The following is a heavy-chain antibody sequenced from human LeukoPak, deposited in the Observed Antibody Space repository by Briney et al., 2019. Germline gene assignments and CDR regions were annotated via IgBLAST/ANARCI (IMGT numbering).Heavy chain of an antibody. CDR2: IIPIFGTA. D-gene: IGHD2-2*01. CDR1: GGTFSSYA. J-gene: IGHJ5*02. Sequence: SVKVSCKASGGTFSSYAISWVRQAPGQGLEWMGGIIPIFGTANYAPKFQGRVTITADESPSTAYMELSSLRSEDTAVYYCARDIVVVPAATNNWFDPWGQGTLVTVSS. V-gene: IGHV1-69*13. CDR3: ARDIVVVPAATNNWFDP.